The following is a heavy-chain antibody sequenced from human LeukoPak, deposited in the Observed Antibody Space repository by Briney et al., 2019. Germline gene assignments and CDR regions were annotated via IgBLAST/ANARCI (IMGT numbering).Heavy chain of an antibody. CDR1: GFNFNRFG. CDR3: VKEETGTFPGAY. D-gene: IGHD1/OR15-1a*01. Sequence: PGGSLGLSCAASGFNFNRFGMHWVRQAPGKGLEWVAHIRNDGSIQAYAASVKGRFTISRDNFKNTLYLQMIGLRDEDTALYYCVKEETGTFPGAYWGQGTLVTVSS. J-gene: IGHJ4*02. V-gene: IGHV3-30*02. CDR2: IRNDGSIQ.